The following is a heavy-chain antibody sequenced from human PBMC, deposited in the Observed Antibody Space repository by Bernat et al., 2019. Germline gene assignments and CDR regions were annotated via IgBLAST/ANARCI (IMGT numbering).Heavy chain of an antibody. CDR3: ASSALEHGY. CDR2: ISYDGSNK. Sequence: QVQLVESGGGVVQPGRSLRLSCAASGFTFSSYAMHWVRQAPGKGLEWVAVISYDGSNKYYADSVKGRFTISRDNSKNTLYLQMNSLRAEDTAVYYCASSALEHGYWGQGTLVTVSS. CDR1: GFTFSSYA. V-gene: IGHV3-30-3*01. D-gene: IGHD1-26*01. J-gene: IGHJ4*02.